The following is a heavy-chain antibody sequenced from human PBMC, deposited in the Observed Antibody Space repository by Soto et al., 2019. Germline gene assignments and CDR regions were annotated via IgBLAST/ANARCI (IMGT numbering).Heavy chain of an antibody. Sequence: ASVKVSCKVSGYTLTELSMHWVRQAPGKGREWMGGFDPEDGETIYAQKFQGRVTMTEDTSTDTAYMELSSLRSEDTAVYYCATDRSAGSYYYDSSGYYPNGYWGQGTLVTVSS. CDR1: GYTLTELS. V-gene: IGHV1-24*01. D-gene: IGHD3-22*01. CDR3: ATDRSAGSYYYDSSGYYPNGY. J-gene: IGHJ4*02. CDR2: FDPEDGET.